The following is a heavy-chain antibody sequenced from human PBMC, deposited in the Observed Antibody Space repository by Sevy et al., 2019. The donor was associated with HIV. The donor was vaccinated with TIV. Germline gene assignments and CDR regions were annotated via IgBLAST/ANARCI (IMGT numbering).Heavy chain of an antibody. D-gene: IGHD6-19*01. CDR1: GFTFSSYG. V-gene: IGHV3-30*18. Sequence: GGSLRLSCAASGFTFSSYGMHWVPQAPGKGLEWVAVISYDGSNKYYADSVKGRFTISRDNSKNTLYLQMNSLRAEDTAVYYCAKDTAVAETPTFDYWGQGTLVTVSS. CDR3: AKDTAVAETPTFDY. CDR2: ISYDGSNK. J-gene: IGHJ4*02.